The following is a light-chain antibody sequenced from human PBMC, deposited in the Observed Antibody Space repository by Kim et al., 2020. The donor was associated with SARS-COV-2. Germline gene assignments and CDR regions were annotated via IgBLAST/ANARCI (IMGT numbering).Light chain of an antibody. J-gene: IGLJ2*01. V-gene: IGLV3-21*03. Sequence: AQGKTARITWGGNNMGSKSVHWYRKKPGQAPGLVVYDDSDRPSGIPERFSGSNSGNTATLTISRVEAGDEADYYCQVWDSSSDHVVFGGGTQLTVL. CDR2: DDS. CDR3: QVWDSSSDHVV. CDR1: NMGSKS.